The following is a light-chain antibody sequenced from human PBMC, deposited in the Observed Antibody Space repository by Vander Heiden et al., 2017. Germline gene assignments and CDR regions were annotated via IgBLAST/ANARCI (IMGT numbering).Light chain of an antibody. CDR3: QQSYSTPRV. CDR1: QNIHGF. CDR2: AGA. J-gene: IGKJ4*01. Sequence: QMTQSPSSLSASVGDRVTISCRASQNIHGFVNWYQQKPGKAPKLLIFAGASLQTGVPSRFSGRASGTHFTLTISGLQPDDFASYYCQQSYSTPRVFGGGTKVEVK. V-gene: IGKV1-39*01.